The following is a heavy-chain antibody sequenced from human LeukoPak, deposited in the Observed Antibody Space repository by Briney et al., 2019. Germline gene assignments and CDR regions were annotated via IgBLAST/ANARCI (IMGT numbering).Heavy chain of an antibody. V-gene: IGHV3-74*01. D-gene: IGHD2-2*02. CDR2: INTDGSST. Sequence: GGSLRLSCAASGFTFSSYWMHWVRQAPGKGLVWVSRINTDGSSTSYADSVKGRFTISRDNAKNTLYLQMNSLRAEDTAVYYCARRRDIVVVPAAIGAFDIWGQGTMVTVSS. CDR3: ARRRDIVVVPAAIGAFDI. CDR1: GFTFSSYW. J-gene: IGHJ3*02.